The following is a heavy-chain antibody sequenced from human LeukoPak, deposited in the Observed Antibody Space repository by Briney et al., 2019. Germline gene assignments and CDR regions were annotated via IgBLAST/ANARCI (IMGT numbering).Heavy chain of an antibody. Sequence: SETLSLTCTVSDGSISSTIYYWGWIRQPPGKGLEWIWSIYYSGSTYFNPSLKSRVTISVDTSKNQFSLKLSSVTAADTAVYYCARHRYYYDSSGYYCVYYFDYWGQGTLVTVSS. V-gene: IGHV4-39*01. D-gene: IGHD3-22*01. CDR2: IYYSGST. CDR3: ARHRYYYDSSGYYCVYYFDY. J-gene: IGHJ4*02. CDR1: DGSISSTIYY.